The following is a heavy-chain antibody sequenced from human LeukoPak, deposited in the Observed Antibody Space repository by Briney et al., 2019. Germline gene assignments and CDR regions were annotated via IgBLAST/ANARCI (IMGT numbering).Heavy chain of an antibody. J-gene: IGHJ4*02. V-gene: IGHV3-11*04. Sequence: PGGSLRLSCAASGFSFTNYYMSWIRQAPGKGLEWVSYITSTGGSAFYADSVKGRFTISRDNAKNSLLLQMNSLRAEDTAVYYCARVMATIDFWGQGTLVSVSS. CDR1: GFSFTNYY. CDR3: ARVMATIDF. D-gene: IGHD5-12*01. CDR2: ITSTGGSA.